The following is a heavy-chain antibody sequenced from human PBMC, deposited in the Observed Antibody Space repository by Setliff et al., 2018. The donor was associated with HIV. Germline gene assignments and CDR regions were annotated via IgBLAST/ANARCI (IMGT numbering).Heavy chain of an antibody. D-gene: IGHD3-10*01. CDR2: IISVSTYL. J-gene: IGHJ6*03. CDR3: ARAEEGALWFGRYYHHMDV. V-gene: IGHV3-21*06. Sequence: GGSLRLSCAASGFTFSSYSMNWVRQTPEKGLEWLSSIISVSTYLYYADSVKCRFTISRDNAKNTLYLEINSLGLDETAVYYCARAEEGALWFGRYYHHMDVWGKGTTVTVSS. CDR1: GFTFSSYS.